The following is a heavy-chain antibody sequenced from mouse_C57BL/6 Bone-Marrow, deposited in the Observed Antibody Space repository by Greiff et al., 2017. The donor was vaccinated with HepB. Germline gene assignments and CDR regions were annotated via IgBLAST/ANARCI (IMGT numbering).Heavy chain of an antibody. CDR3: ASFYDYDGRFYAMDY. CDR2: IWRGGST. Sequence: VKLVESGPGLVQPSQSLSITCTVSGFSLTSYGVHWVRQSPGKGLEWLGVIWRGGSTDYNAAFMSRLSITKDNSKSQVFFKMNSLQADDTAIYYCASFYDYDGRFYAMDYWGQGTSVTVSS. V-gene: IGHV2-5*01. D-gene: IGHD2-4*01. CDR1: GFSLTSYG. J-gene: IGHJ4*01.